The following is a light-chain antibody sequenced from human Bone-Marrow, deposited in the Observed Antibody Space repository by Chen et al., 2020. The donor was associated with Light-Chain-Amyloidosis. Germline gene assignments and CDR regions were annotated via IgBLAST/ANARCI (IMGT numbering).Light chain of an antibody. CDR3: QGWDRSSDRPV. J-gene: IGLJ3*02. CDR2: DDS. CDR1: NIGSTS. Sequence: SYVLTQPSSVSVAPGQTATIACGGNNIGSTSVHWYQQAPGQALLLVVYDDSDRPSGIPERLSGSNSVSTATLTISRVEAGDGAVYCCQGWDRSSDRPVFGGGTKLTVL. V-gene: IGLV3-21*02.